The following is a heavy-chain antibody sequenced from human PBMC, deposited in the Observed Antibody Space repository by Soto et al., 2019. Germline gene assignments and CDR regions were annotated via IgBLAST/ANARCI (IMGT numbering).Heavy chain of an antibody. Sequence: GGSLRLSCAASGFSFSSYALTWVRRAPGKGLEWVSGITGTGSSTYYADSVKGRFTISRDKSEGTLYLQLNSLRVEDTAVYYCAKHASPTGTWGPSYDYGFNVWGQGTTVTVSS. D-gene: IGHD1-1*01. CDR3: AKHASPTGTWGPSYDYGFNV. CDR1: GFSFSSYA. V-gene: IGHV3-23*01. CDR2: ITGTGSST. J-gene: IGHJ6*02.